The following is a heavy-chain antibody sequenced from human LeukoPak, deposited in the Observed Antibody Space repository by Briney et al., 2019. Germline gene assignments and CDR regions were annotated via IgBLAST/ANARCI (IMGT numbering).Heavy chain of an antibody. D-gene: IGHD5-18*01. V-gene: IGHV1-69*13. CDR3: ARGDTAMTIDAFDI. CDR1: GGTFSSYA. CDR2: IISIFGTA. J-gene: IGHJ3*02. Sequence: ASVKVSCKASGGTFSSYAISWVRQAPGQGLEWMGGIISIFGTANYAQKFQGRATITADESTSTAYMELSSLRSEDTAVYYCARGDTAMTIDAFDIWGQGTMVTVSS.